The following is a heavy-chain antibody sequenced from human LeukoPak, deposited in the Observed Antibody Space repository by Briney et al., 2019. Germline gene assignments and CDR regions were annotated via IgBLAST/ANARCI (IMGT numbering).Heavy chain of an antibody. D-gene: IGHD6-19*01. CDR3: AREPGGWSPGNY. Sequence: ASVKVSCKASGYTFTGYYIHWVRQAPGQGLEWMGWINPNSGGTYYAQTFQGRVTMTRDASINTVYMELSRLRSDDTAVYFCAREPGGWSPGNYWGQETLVTVSS. V-gene: IGHV1-2*02. CDR1: GYTFTGYY. CDR2: INPNSGGT. J-gene: IGHJ4*02.